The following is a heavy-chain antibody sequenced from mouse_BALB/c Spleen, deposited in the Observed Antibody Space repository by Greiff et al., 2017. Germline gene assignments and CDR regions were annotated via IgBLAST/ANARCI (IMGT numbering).Heavy chain of an antibody. CDR1: GFTFSDYY. D-gene: IGHD3-3*01. V-gene: IGHV5-4*02. J-gene: IGHJ4*01. CDR2: ISDGGSYT. CDR3: ARGEGLYYAMDY. Sequence: EVQVVESGGGLVKPGGSLKLSCAASGFTFSDYYMYWVRQTPEKRLEWVATISDGGSYTYYPDSVKGRFTISRDNAKNNLYLQMSSLKSEDTAMYYCARGEGLYYAMDYWGQGTSVTVSS.